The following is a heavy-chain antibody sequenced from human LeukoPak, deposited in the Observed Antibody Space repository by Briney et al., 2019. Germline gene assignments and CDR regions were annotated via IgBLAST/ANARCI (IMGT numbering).Heavy chain of an antibody. Sequence: GGSLRLSCAASGFTFSSYTMSWVRQAPGKGLEWVSTITTSDGNTYYVDSVKGRFTVSRDNSKNTLYLQMNSLRAEDTAVYYCARGMRSVDWFDPWGQGTLVTVSS. J-gene: IGHJ5*02. V-gene: IGHV3-23*01. CDR3: ARGMRSVDWFDP. CDR1: GFTFSSYT. D-gene: IGHD2-8*01. CDR2: ITTSDGNT.